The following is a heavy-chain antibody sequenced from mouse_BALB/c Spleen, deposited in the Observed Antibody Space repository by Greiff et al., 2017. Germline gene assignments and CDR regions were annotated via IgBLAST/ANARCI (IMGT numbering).Heavy chain of an antibody. CDR1: GFTFSSYG. CDR3: ARQRDYDGFAY. J-gene: IGHJ3*01. V-gene: IGHV5-6*01. D-gene: IGHD2-4*01. Sequence: EVKVVESGGDLVKPGGSLKLSCAASGFTFSSYGMSWVRQTPDKRLEWVATISSGGSYTYYPDSVKGRFTISRDNAKNTLYLQMSSLKSEDTAMYYCARQRDYDGFAYWGQGTLVTVSA. CDR2: ISSGGSYT.